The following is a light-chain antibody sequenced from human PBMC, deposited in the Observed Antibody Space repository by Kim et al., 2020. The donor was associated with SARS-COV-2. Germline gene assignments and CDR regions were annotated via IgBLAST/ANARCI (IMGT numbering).Light chain of an antibody. CDR1: TSDVGDYNY. CDR3: SSYTSTSIVVL. CDR2: DVS. J-gene: IGLJ2*01. Sequence: QSALTQPASVSGSPGQSITISCTGTTSDVGDYNYVSWYQQHPGKAPKLLIYDVSNRPSGVSNRLSGSKSGNTASLTISGLQAEDEADYYRSSYTSTSIVVLFGGGTQLTVL. V-gene: IGLV2-14*03.